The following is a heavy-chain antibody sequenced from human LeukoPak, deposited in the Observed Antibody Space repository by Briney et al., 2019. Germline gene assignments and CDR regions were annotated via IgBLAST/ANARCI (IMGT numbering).Heavy chain of an antibody. V-gene: IGHV4-59*01. D-gene: IGHD3-16*01. CDR3: AKGFEGGAFDI. CDR2: IYYSGST. Sequence: SETLSLTCTVTGVSISSYYGTWIRQPPGKGLEWIGSIYYSGSTNYTPSLKSRVTISVDTPKNQFSLKLSSVTAADTGVYYCAKGFEGGAFDIWGQGTMVTVSS. J-gene: IGHJ3*02. CDR1: GVSISSYY.